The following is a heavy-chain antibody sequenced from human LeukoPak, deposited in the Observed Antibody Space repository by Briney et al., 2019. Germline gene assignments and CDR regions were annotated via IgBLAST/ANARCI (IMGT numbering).Heavy chain of an antibody. J-gene: IGHJ4*02. D-gene: IGHD5-18*01. V-gene: IGHV3-23*01. CDR3: AKETKKGKTWIQLWTYFDY. Sequence: PGGSLRLSCAASGFTFSSYAMSWVRQAPGKGLEWVSAISGSGGSTYYADSVKGRFTISRDNSKNTLYLQMNSLRAEDTAVYYCAKETKKGKTWIQLWTYFDYWGQGTLVTVSS. CDR1: GFTFSSYA. CDR2: ISGSGGST.